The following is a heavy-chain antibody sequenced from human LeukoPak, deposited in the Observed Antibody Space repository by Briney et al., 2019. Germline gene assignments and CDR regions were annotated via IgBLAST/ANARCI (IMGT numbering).Heavy chain of an antibody. Sequence: SGESLRLSCAAFGFIFSSYQMNWVRQAPGKGLEWVSHISTSGSTTYYADSVKGRFTISRDNAKNSLYLQMNSLRAEDTAVYYCAGAGFDYWGQGTLVTVSS. CDR1: GFIFSSYQ. J-gene: IGHJ4*02. CDR3: AGAGFDY. CDR2: ISTSGSTT. V-gene: IGHV3-48*03. D-gene: IGHD4/OR15-4a*01.